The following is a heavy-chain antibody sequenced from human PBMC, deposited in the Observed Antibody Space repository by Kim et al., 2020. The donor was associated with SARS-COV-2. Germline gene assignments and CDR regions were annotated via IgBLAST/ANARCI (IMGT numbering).Heavy chain of an antibody. Sequence: AQGFTGRFVFSLDTSVSTAYLQISSLKAEDTAVYYCARAVLLWFGESVDYWGQGTLVTVSS. D-gene: IGHD3-10*01. J-gene: IGHJ4*02. CDR3: ARAVLLWFGESVDY. V-gene: IGHV7-4-1*02.